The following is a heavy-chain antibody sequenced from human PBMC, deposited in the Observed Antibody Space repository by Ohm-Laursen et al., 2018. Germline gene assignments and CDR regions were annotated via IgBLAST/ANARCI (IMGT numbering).Heavy chain of an antibody. CDR2: MNPNSGNT. V-gene: IGHV1-8*01. Sequence: ASVKVSCKASGYTFTSYDINWVRQATGQGLEWMGWMNPNSGNTGYAQKFQGRVTMTRNTSISTAYMELSSLRPKDTAVYYCVKESSTGYYRTADYWGQGTLVTVSS. D-gene: IGHD3-9*01. CDR3: VKESSTGYYRTADY. J-gene: IGHJ4*02. CDR1: GYTFTSYD.